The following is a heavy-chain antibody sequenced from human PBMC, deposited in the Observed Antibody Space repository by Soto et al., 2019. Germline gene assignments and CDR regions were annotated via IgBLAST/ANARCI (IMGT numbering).Heavy chain of an antibody. CDR3: VTFGGVIVDFDY. V-gene: IGHV3-15*01. CDR2: IKSKTDGGTT. J-gene: IGHJ4*02. CDR1: GFTFSNAR. Sequence: GSLRLSCAASGFTFSNARMSWVRQAPGKGLEWVGRIKSKTDGGTTDYAAPVKGRFTISRDDSKNTLYLQMNSLKTEDTAVYYCVTFGGVIVDFDYWGQGTLVTVSS. D-gene: IGHD3-16*02.